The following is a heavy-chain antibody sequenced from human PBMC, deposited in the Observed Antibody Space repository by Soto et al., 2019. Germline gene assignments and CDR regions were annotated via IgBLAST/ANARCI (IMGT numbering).Heavy chain of an antibody. Sequence: QVQLVESGGGVVQPGRSLRLSCAASGFSFSSYGMHWVRQAPGKGLEWVAVIWYDGSKRYYEDSVTGRFTISRDNSNNALSLQMNSLRVEDTAVYFCARSSGLSIDCWGRGTLVTVSS. CDR3: ARSSGLSIDC. V-gene: IGHV3-33*01. J-gene: IGHJ4*02. CDR2: IWYDGSKR. D-gene: IGHD6-19*01. CDR1: GFSFSSYG.